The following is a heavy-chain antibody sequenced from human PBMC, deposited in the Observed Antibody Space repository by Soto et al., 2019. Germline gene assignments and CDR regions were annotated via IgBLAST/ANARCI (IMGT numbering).Heavy chain of an antibody. V-gene: IGHV3-30-3*01. CDR2: ISYDGSNK. CDR1: GFTLSSYA. J-gene: IGHJ4*02. CDR3: ARDLVDY. Sequence: PGGSLRLSCAASGFTLSSYAMHWVRQAPGKGLEWVAVISYDGSNKYYADSVKGRFTISRDNSKNTLYLQMNSLRAEDTAVYYCARDLVDYWGQGTLVTVSS.